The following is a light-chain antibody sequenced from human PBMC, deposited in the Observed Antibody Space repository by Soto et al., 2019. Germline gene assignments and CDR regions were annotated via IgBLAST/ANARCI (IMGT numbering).Light chain of an antibody. CDR2: TAS. CDR3: QKYNSAPFT. V-gene: IGKV1-27*01. CDR1: QDSGDY. Sequence: DIQMTQSPSSLSASVGDRVTITCRASQDSGDYLVWYQQKLGKVNKLLIYTASTLQSGVPSRFSGSGPGTDLTLTISTLQPEDVATYYCQKYNSAPFTFGPGTKVDIK. J-gene: IGKJ3*01.